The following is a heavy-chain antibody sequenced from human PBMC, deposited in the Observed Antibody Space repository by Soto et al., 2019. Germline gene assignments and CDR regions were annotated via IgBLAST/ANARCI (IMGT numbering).Heavy chain of an antibody. V-gene: IGHV3-48*01. J-gene: IGHJ3*02. Sequence: GGSVRLSCAASGFTFSSYSMNWVRQAPGKGLEWVSYISSSSSTIYYADSVKGRFTISRDNAKNSLYLQMNSLRAEDTAVYYCARDQYSGYDIPVFDIWGQGTMVTVSS. CDR2: ISSSSSTI. CDR3: ARDQYSGYDIPVFDI. D-gene: IGHD5-12*01. CDR1: GFTFSSYS.